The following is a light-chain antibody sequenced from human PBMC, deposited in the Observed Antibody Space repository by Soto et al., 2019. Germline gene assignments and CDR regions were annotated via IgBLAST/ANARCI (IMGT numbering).Light chain of an antibody. V-gene: IGKV1-5*03. CDR1: QSISSW. CDR3: QHYDGYSALT. J-gene: IGKJ4*01. CDR2: GAS. Sequence: DIQMTQSPSTLSASVGDRVIITCRASQSISSWLAWYQQKPGKAPKLLIYGASSLDSGVPSRFSGSRSGTEFTLTISSLQPDDFATYYCQHYDGYSALTFGGGTNVEIK.